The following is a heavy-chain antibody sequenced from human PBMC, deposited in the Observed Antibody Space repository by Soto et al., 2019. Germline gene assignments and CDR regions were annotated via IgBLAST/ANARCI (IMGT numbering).Heavy chain of an antibody. Sequence: QVQLVQSGAEVKKPGASVKVSCKASGYTFSSYGISWVRQAPGQGLEWMGWISAYNDNTKYAQKFQGRVTMTTDTSTSTANMELRSLRSDDTAMYYCARDTLGSYSLDYWGQGTLVTVSS. J-gene: IGHJ4*02. CDR1: GYTFSSYG. CDR2: ISAYNDNT. D-gene: IGHD1-26*01. CDR3: ARDTLGSYSLDY. V-gene: IGHV1-18*01.